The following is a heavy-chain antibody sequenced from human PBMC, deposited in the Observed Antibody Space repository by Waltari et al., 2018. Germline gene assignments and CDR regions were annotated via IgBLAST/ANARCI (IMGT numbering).Heavy chain of an antibody. D-gene: IGHD6-19*01. CDR2: INAGNGNT. CDR3: ARVIGGRGVYSSGWYDY. J-gene: IGHJ4*02. Sequence: QVQLVQSGAEVKKPGASVKVSCKASGYTFTSYAMHWVRQAPGQRLEWMGWINAGNGNTKYSQKFQGRVTITRDTSASTAYMELSSLRSEDTAVYYCARVIGGRGVYSSGWYDYWGQGTLVTVSS. V-gene: IGHV1-3*01. CDR1: GYTFTSYA.